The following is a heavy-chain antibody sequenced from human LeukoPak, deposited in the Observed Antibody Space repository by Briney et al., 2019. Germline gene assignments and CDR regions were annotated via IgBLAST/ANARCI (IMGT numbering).Heavy chain of an antibody. V-gene: IGHV3-7*01. CDR1: GFTFSSYW. D-gene: IGHD6-13*01. J-gene: IGHJ4*02. CDR3: ARDLDSRTELGSGFLDY. Sequence: GGSLRLSCAASGFTFSSYWMSWVRQAPGKGLEWVANIKQDGSEKYYVDSVKGRFTISRDNAKNSLYLRMNSLRAEDTAVYYCARDLDSRTELGSGFLDYWGQGTLVTVSS. CDR2: IKQDGSEK.